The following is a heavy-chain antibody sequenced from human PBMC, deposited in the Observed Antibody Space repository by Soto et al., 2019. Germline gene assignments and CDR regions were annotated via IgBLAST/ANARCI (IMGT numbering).Heavy chain of an antibody. J-gene: IGHJ4*02. CDR2: IKSKPDGETT. CDR1: GFAFTNVW. CDR3: NTYYDFGGGHTAL. Sequence: QLVESGGGLVKPGGSLALSCAGSGFAFTNVWLHWVRQAPGKGLEWVGRIKSKPDGETTDYAAPVKGRFTISRDDSTNTLYLQMNSLQTEDSGLYDCNTYYDFGGGHTALWGQGTLVTVSS. V-gene: IGHV3-15*07. D-gene: IGHD3-3*01.